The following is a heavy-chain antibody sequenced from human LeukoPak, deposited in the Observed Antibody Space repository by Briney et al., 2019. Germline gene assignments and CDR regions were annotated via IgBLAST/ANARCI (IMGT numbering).Heavy chain of an antibody. J-gene: IGHJ4*02. CDR1: GFTLSTNA. D-gene: IGHD2-15*01. V-gene: IGHV3-23*01. CDR3: AKQLGYCSDGSCYFPY. CDR2: ISNNGGCT. Sequence: GGSLRLSCLTSGFTLSTNAMSWVRQAPGKGLEWVSAISNNGGCTYYADSVQGRFTISRDNSKSTLCLQMNSLRAGDTAVYYCAKQLGYCSDGSCYFPYWGQGTLVTVSS.